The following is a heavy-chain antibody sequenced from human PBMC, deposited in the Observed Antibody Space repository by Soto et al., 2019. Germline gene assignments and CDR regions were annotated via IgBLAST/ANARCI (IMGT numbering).Heavy chain of an antibody. CDR2: IYPGDSDT. Sequence: CKGSGYSFTSYWIGWVRQMPGKGLEWMGIIYPGDSDTRYSPSFQGQVTISADKSISTAYLQWSSLKASDTAMYYCASSTVTTYYYYYGMEVRGQGTTVTVSS. CDR1: GYSFTSYW. D-gene: IGHD4-17*01. CDR3: ASSTVTTYYYYYGMEV. J-gene: IGHJ6*02. V-gene: IGHV5-51*01.